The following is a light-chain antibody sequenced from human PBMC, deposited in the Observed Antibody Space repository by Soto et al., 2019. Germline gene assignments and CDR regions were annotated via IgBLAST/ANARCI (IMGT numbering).Light chain of an antibody. Sequence: AIRMTQSPSSFSASTGDRVTITCRASQGISSYLAWYQQKPGKAPKLLIYAASTLQSGVPSRFSGSGSGTDFTLTISCLQSEDFAVYYCQQYGGSPRTFGQGTKVDIK. CDR3: QQYGGSPRT. V-gene: IGKV1-8*01. CDR2: AAS. CDR1: QGISSY. J-gene: IGKJ1*01.